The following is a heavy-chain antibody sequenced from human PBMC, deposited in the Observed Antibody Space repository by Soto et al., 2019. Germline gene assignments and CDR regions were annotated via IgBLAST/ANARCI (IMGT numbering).Heavy chain of an antibody. Sequence: LRLSCAASGFTFSSYTMNWVRQAPGKGLEWVSSISYSTTHIYYADSVKGRFTISKDNAKNSLYLQMNSLRAEDTAVYYCARDQGIAANLDYWGLGTLVTSPQ. J-gene: IGHJ4*02. V-gene: IGHV3-21*01. CDR3: ARDQGIAANLDY. CDR1: GFTFSSYT. CDR2: ISYSTTHI. D-gene: IGHD6-13*01.